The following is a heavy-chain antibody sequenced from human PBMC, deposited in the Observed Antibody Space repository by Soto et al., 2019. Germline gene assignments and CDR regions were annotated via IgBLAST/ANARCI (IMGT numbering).Heavy chain of an antibody. Sequence: EVQLLESGGGLVQPGGSLRLSCAASGFTFSILAMGWVRQAPGKGLEWVSVIDYTGGTTYYTDSVKGRFIISRDNSKKILYLQMNSLRTEDTAKYYCAKDATRTSGWYYFDYWGRGALVTVSS. CDR3: AKDATRTSGWYYFDY. CDR1: GFTFSILA. V-gene: IGHV3-23*01. J-gene: IGHJ4*02. CDR2: IDYTGGTT. D-gene: IGHD6-19*01.